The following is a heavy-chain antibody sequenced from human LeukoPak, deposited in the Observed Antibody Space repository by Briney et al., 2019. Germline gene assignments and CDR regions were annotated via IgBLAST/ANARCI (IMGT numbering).Heavy chain of an antibody. CDR3: ARVGGGLWSTNENYFDY. J-gene: IGHJ4*02. V-gene: IGHV1-46*01. CDR1: GCTFTSYY. CDR2: INPSGGST. Sequence: ASVKVSCKASGCTFTSYYMHWVRQAPGQGLEWMGIINPSGGSTSYAQKFQGRVTMTRDTSTSTVYMELSSLRSEDTAVYYCARVGGGLWSTNENYFDYWGQGTLVTVSS. D-gene: IGHD5-18*01.